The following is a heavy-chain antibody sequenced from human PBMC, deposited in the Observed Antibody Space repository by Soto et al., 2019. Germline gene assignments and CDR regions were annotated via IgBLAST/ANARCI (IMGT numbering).Heavy chain of an antibody. J-gene: IGHJ3*02. D-gene: IGHD6-19*01. CDR3: AREGDSGWDFDAFDI. V-gene: IGHV4-4*07. CDR2: IYTSGST. CDR1: GGSISSYY. Sequence: SETLSLTCTVSGGSISSYYWSWIRQPAGKGLEWIGRIYTSGSTNYNPSLKSRVTISVDTSKNQFSLKLSSVTAADTAVYYCAREGDSGWDFDAFDIWGQGTMVTVSS.